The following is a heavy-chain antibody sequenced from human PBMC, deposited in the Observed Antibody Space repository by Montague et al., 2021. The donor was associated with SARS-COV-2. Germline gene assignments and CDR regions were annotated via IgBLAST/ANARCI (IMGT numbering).Heavy chain of an antibody. Sequence: SLRLSCAASGFTFSSYAMSWVRQAPGKGLEWVSAISGSGGSTYYADSVKGRFTISRDNSKNTLYVQMNSLRAEDTAVYYCAKLTTGYSYGTGDYWGQGTLVTVSP. V-gene: IGHV3-23*01. D-gene: IGHD5-18*01. CDR3: AKLTTGYSYGTGDY. CDR2: ISGSGGST. J-gene: IGHJ4*02. CDR1: GFTFSSYA.